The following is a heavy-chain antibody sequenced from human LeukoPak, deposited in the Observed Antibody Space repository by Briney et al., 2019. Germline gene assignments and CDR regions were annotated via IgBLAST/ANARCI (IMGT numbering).Heavy chain of an antibody. Sequence: PGGALKLSCTASGFSINSYDMNWVRQAPGKGLEWVSSISPKSDFIYYSDSVRGRFTISRDTADNSLYLQMNSLRAEDTAVYYCARADCSASPCYLRRSWFAPWGQGTLVTVSS. D-gene: IGHD2-8*02. V-gene: IGHV3-21*01. CDR3: ARADCSASPCYLRRSWFAP. CDR1: GFSINSYD. J-gene: IGHJ5*02. CDR2: ISPKSDFI.